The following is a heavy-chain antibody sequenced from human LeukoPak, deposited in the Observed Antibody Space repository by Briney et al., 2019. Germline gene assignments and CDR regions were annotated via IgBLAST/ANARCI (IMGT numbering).Heavy chain of an antibody. V-gene: IGHV1-2*04. J-gene: IGHJ3*02. Sequence: ASVKVSCKASGYTFTGYYMHWVRQAPGQGLEWMGWINPNSGGINYAQKFQGWVTMTRDTSISTAYMELSRLRSDDTAVYYCARGKLLDAFDIWGQGTMVTVSS. CDR3: ARGKLLDAFDI. CDR1: GYTFTGYY. CDR2: INPNSGGI. D-gene: IGHD2-15*01.